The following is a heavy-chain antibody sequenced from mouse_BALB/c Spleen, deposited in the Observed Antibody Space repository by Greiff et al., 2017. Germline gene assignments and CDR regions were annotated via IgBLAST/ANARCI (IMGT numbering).Heavy chain of an antibody. CDR2: INPSTGYT. V-gene: IGHV1-7*01. CDR1: GYTFTSYW. CDR3: ARGLGRGDWFAY. D-gene: IGHD4-1*01. Sequence: VQLQQSGAELAKPGASVKMSCKASGYTFTSYWMHWVKQRPGQGLEWIGYINPSTGYTEYNQKFKDKATLTADKSSSTAYMQLSSLTSEDSAVYYCARGLGRGDWFAYWGQGTLVTVSA. J-gene: IGHJ3*01.